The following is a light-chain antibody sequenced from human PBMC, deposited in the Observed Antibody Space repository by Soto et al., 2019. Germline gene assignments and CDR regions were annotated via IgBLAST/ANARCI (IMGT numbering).Light chain of an antibody. Sequence: QSDLTQHASVSGSPGQSITVSCTGTCSDVGSYNLVSWYQHHAGKAPKLMIYEGTKRPSGVSNRFSASKSGNTASLTISGLQAEDEADYYCCSYAGSSASYVFGTGTKVT. J-gene: IGLJ1*01. CDR2: EGT. CDR3: CSYAGSSASYV. CDR1: CSDVGSYNL. V-gene: IGLV2-23*01.